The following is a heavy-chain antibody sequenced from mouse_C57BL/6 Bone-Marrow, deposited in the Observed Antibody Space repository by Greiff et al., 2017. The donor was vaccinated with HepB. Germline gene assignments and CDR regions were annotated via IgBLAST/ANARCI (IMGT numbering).Heavy chain of an antibody. CDR3: AGDPNYYGSSYSY. Sequence: EVQGVESGGGLVKPGGSLKLSCAASGFTFSDYGMHWVRQAPEKGLEWVAYISSGSSTIYYADTVKGRFTISRDNAKNTLFLQMTSLRSEDTAMYYCAGDPNYYGSSYSYWGQGTTLTVSS. V-gene: IGHV5-17*01. J-gene: IGHJ2*01. CDR1: GFTFSDYG. D-gene: IGHD1-1*01. CDR2: ISSGSSTI.